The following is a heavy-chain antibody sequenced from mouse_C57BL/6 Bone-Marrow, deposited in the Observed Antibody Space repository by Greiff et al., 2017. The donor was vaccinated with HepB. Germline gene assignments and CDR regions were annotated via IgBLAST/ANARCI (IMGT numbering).Heavy chain of an antibody. D-gene: IGHD1-1*01. CDR1: GYTFTSYW. CDR2: IDPSDSYT. V-gene: IGHV1-50*01. J-gene: IGHJ4*01. Sequence: VKLMEPGAELVKPGASVKLSCKASGYTFTSYWMQWVKQRPGQGLEWIGEIDPSDSYTNYNQKFKGKATLTVDTSSGTAYMQLSSLTSGDSAVYYCARESNFITTVLAPYAMDYWGQGTSVTVSS. CDR3: ARESNFITTVLAPYAMDY.